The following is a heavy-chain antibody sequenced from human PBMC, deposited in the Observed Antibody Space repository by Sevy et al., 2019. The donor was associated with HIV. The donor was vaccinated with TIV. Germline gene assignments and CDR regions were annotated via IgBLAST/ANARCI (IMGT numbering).Heavy chain of an antibody. CDR3: ARRAPGSRGAFDI. D-gene: IGHD2-2*01. CDR2: IYYSGSI. J-gene: IGHJ3*02. Sequence: HSETLSLTCTVSGGSISSSSYYWGWIRQPPGKGLEWIGSIYYSGSIYYNPSLKSRVTISVDTSKNQFSLKLSSVTAADTAVYYCARRAPGSRGAFDIWGQGTMVTVSS. V-gene: IGHV4-39*01. CDR1: GGSISSSSYY.